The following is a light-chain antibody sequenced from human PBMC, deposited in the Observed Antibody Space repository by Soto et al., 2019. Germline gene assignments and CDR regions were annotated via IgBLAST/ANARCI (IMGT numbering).Light chain of an antibody. V-gene: IGKV1-39*01. CDR1: QSISNY. CDR3: QQSYRIPRT. Sequence: DIQMTQSPSSLSASVGDSVTIICRASQSISNYLNWYQQKPGKAPKLLIYAASSLQSGIPSRFRGSGSGTDFTLTISSLQPEDFATYYCQQSYRIPRTFGQGTKLEIK. J-gene: IGKJ2*01. CDR2: AAS.